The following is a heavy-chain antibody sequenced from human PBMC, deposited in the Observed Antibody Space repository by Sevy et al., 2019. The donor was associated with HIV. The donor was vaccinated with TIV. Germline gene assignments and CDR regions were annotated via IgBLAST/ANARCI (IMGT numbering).Heavy chain of an antibody. CDR2: ISSSSGYI. Sequence: GGSLRLSCAASGFTFSSYSMTWVRQAPGKGLEWVSSISSSSGYIYYRDSVKGRFTISRDNAKNSLYLQMNSLRAEDTAVYYCARKMELLVPDYWGQGTLVTVSS. J-gene: IGHJ4*02. D-gene: IGHD2-21*02. CDR3: ARKMELLVPDY. V-gene: IGHV3-21*01. CDR1: GFTFSSYS.